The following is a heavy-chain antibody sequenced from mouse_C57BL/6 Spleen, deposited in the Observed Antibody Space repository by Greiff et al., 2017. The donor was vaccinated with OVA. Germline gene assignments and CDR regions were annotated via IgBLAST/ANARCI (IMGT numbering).Heavy chain of an antibody. Sequence: VHLVESGAELAKPGASVKLSCKASGYTFTSYWMHWVKQRPGQGLEWIGYINPSSGYTKYNQKFKDKATLTADKSSSTAYMQLSSLTYEDSAVYYCANYDYDWYFDVWGTGTTVTVSS. CDR3: ANYDYDWYFDV. CDR1: GYTFTSYW. V-gene: IGHV1-7*01. CDR2: INPSSGYT. D-gene: IGHD2-4*01. J-gene: IGHJ1*03.